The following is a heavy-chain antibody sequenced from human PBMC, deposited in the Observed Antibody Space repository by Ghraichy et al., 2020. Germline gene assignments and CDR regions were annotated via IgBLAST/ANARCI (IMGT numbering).Heavy chain of an antibody. V-gene: IGHV3-48*01. Sequence: GGSLRLSCTASGFSFTSHSMNWVRKAPGKGPEWISYITNVGVTMYWDSVKGRFSISRDNAKNSLYLQMNSLRAEDTAVYYCAIKRYFVNYHFWFDLWGQGTMVTVSS. CDR3: AIKRYFVNYHFWFDL. D-gene: IGHD4-11*01. J-gene: IGHJ5*02. CDR2: ITNVGVTM. CDR1: GFSFTSHS.